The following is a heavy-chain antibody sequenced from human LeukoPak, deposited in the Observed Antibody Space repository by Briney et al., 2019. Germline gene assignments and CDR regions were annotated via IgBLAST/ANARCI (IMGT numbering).Heavy chain of an antibody. Sequence: PGGSLRLSCAASGFTFSSYSMNWVRQAPGKGLEWVSSISSGSSYIYYADSVKGRFTISRDNAKNSLYLQMNSLRGEDTAVYYCARESAAAGKEDWFDPWGQGTLVTVSS. CDR3: ARESAAAGKEDWFDP. V-gene: IGHV3-21*01. CDR1: GFTFSSYS. D-gene: IGHD6-13*01. J-gene: IGHJ5*02. CDR2: ISSGSSYI.